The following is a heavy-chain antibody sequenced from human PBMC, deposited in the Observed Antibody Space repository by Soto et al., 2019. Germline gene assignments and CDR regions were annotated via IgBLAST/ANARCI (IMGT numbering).Heavy chain of an antibody. J-gene: IGHJ4*02. V-gene: IGHV4-39*01. CDR1: GGSISSSSYY. CDR3: ARLAGRNVNY. Sequence: QLLESGPGLVKPSETLSLTCTVSGGSISSSSYYWGWIRQPPGKGLEWIGSIYYSGSTYYNPSLKSRVTISVDTSKNQFSLKLSSVTAADTAVYYCARLAGRNVNYWGQGTLVTVSS. CDR2: IYYSGST. D-gene: IGHD2-15*01.